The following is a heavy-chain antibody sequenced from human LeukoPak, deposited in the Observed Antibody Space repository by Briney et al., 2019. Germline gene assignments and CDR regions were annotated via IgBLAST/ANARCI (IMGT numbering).Heavy chain of an antibody. D-gene: IGHD2-21*02. J-gene: IGHJ4*02. Sequence: PGGSLRLSCAASGFTFSNYGMHWVRQAPGKGLEWVAVISHDGSSKYYIDSVKGRFTISRDSSKSTMYLQMNSLRGEDTAVYYCAKSAGTCGSGCYSDYLGQGTLVTVSS. CDR3: AKSAGTCGSGCYSDY. CDR2: ISHDGSSK. V-gene: IGHV3-30*18. CDR1: GFTFSNYG.